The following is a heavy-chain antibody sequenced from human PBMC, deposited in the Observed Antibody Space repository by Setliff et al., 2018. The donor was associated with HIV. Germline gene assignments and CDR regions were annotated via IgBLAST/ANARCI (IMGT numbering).Heavy chain of an antibody. Sequence: SVKVSCKASGYTFTAYYIHWVRLAPGQGLEWMGGIIPVFDTTNYEKKFRDRVTITADESTSTVYLELISLRSEDTAVYYCAVGDYVWGSYRLDFWGQGTLVTVSS. CDR3: AVGDYVWGSYRLDF. CDR2: IIPVFDTT. CDR1: GYTFTAYY. J-gene: IGHJ4*02. D-gene: IGHD3-16*02. V-gene: IGHV1-69*13.